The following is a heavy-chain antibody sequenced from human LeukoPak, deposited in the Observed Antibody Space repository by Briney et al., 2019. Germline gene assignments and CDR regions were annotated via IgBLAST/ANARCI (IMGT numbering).Heavy chain of an antibody. V-gene: IGHV3-30*02. Sequence: GGSLRLSCAASGFTFSSYGMHWVRQAPGKGLEWVAFIRYDGSNKYYADSVKGRFTISRDNSKNTLYLQMNSLRAEGTAVYYCAKDPYYDILTGYYSRFDYWGQGTLVTVSS. CDR2: IRYDGSNK. D-gene: IGHD3-9*01. CDR1: GFTFSSYG. CDR3: AKDPYYDILTGYYSRFDY. J-gene: IGHJ4*02.